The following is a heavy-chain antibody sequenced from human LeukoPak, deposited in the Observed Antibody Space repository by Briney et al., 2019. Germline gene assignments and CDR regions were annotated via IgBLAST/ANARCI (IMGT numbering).Heavy chain of an antibody. CDR2: MNPNSGNT. V-gene: IGHV1-8*01. J-gene: IGHJ4*02. CDR1: GYTFTSYD. D-gene: IGHD6-13*01. Sequence: ASLKGSCKTSGYTFTSYDINWVRQTTGQGLERMGWMNPNSGNTAYAQKFQGRVTMNRNTSISTAYMELSSLRSEDTAVYYCAAYLMSISWYREGDYFDYWGQGSLVTVSS. CDR3: AAYLMSISWYREGDYFDY.